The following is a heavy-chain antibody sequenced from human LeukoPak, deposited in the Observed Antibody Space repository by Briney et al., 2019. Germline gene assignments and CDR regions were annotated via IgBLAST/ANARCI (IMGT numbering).Heavy chain of an antibody. CDR2: INSDGTSI. V-gene: IGHV3-74*01. CDR3: ARDPRSSSHDAFDI. Sequence: GGSLRLSCAASGFTFSDYWMHWVRQAPGKGLVWVSRINSDGTSISYADSVKGRFTISRDNAKNSLYLQMHSLRAEDTAVYYCARDPRSSSHDAFDIWGQGTMVTVSS. J-gene: IGHJ3*02. D-gene: IGHD6-6*01. CDR1: GFTFSDYW.